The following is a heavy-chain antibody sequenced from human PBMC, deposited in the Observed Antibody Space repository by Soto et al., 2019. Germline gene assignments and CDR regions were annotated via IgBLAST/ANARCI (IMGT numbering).Heavy chain of an antibody. V-gene: IGHV4-4*02. J-gene: IGHJ4*02. CDR2: IFHTGGT. D-gene: IGHD6-25*01. Sequence: QVQLQESGPGLVKPSETLSLTCTVSSDSIAGENWWSWVRQPPGMGLEWIGEIFHTGGTNYNPSLKGRVTMAVDKSKNQFSRKLISATAADSAVYYCARVFSSGSGWMYYFDFWGQGTLVSVSS. CDR1: SDSIAGENW. CDR3: ARVFSSGSGWMYYFDF.